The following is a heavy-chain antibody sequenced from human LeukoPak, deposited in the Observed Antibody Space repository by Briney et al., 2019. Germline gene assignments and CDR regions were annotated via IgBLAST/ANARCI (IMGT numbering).Heavy chain of an antibody. Sequence: ASVKVSCKASGYTFTGYYMHWVRQAPGQGLEWMGWINPNSGGTNYAQKFQGRVTMTGDTSISTAYMELSRLRSDDTAVYYCARDWWLGELLWGFDPWGQGTLVTVSS. CDR3: ARDWWLGELLWGFDP. V-gene: IGHV1-2*02. J-gene: IGHJ5*02. CDR2: INPNSGGT. CDR1: GYTFTGYY. D-gene: IGHD3-10*01.